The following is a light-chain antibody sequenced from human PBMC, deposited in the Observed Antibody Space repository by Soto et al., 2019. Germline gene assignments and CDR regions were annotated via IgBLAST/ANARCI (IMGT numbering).Light chain of an antibody. CDR2: EVN. CDR1: SGDIGSYNR. CDR3: SSYAGSSNV. Sequence: QLVLTQPASVSGSPGQSITISCTGTSGDIGSYNRVSWYQQHPGKAPKLIIYEVNKRPSGVPDRFSGSKSGNTASLTVSGLQAEDEADYYCSSYAGSSNVFGTGTKLTVL. V-gene: IGLV2-8*01. J-gene: IGLJ1*01.